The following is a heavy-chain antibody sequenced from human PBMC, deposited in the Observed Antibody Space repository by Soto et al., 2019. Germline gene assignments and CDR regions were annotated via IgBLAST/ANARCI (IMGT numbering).Heavy chain of an antibody. Sequence: GGSLRLSCAASGFTFSSYSMNWVRQAPGKGLEWVSSISSSSSYIYYADSVKGRFTISRDNAKNSLYLQMNSLRAEDTAVYYCARSRAESQINYYFDYWGQGTLVTVSS. J-gene: IGHJ4*02. D-gene: IGHD1-20*01. CDR2: ISSSSSYI. CDR1: GFTFSSYS. CDR3: ARSRAESQINYYFDY. V-gene: IGHV3-21*01.